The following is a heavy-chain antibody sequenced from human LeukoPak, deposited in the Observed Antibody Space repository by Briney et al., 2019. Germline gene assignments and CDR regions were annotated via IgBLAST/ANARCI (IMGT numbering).Heavy chain of an antibody. CDR1: GFNFNNYV. V-gene: IGHV3-23*01. Sequence: GGSLRLSCAASGFNFNNYVMSWVRQAPEKGLEWVSVLFVGGASTLYADSVKGRFTFSGATSKTTLYLQRNGLRAEGTAVYVWAKECDYSPGHKLDLWGQGTRVTVSS. D-gene: IGHD4-11*01. CDR2: LFVGGAST. CDR3: AKECDYSPGHKLDL. J-gene: IGHJ5*02.